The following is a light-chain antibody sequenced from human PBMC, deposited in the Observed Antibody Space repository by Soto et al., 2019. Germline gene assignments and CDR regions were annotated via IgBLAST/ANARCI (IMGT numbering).Light chain of an antibody. CDR3: CSYAATYTVL. Sequence: QSALTQPRSVSASPGQSVTISCTGTSSHVGGYNYVSWYQQTPGKAPKLMIYDTSKRPPGVPDRFSGSKSGNAASLTISGLQAEDEADYYGCSYAATYTVLFGGGTQLTVL. CDR2: DTS. V-gene: IGLV2-11*01. CDR1: SSHVGGYNY. J-gene: IGLJ2*01.